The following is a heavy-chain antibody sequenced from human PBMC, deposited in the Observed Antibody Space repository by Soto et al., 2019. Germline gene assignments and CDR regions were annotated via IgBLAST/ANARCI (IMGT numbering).Heavy chain of an antibody. J-gene: IGHJ5*02. V-gene: IGHV2-5*02. CDR3: ARQVLYCSCNGFPNLFDP. D-gene: IGHD2-2*01. Sequence: QITLKESGPTLVKPTQPLTLTCTFSGFSLSTSGVGVGWIRQPPGKALEWLALIYWDDDKRYSPSLKTRLSITKDTSNMQVVVTIANMHAVDTATYYCARQVLYCSCNGFPNLFDPWGQGTLVTVSS. CDR2: IYWDDDK. CDR1: GFSLSTSGVG.